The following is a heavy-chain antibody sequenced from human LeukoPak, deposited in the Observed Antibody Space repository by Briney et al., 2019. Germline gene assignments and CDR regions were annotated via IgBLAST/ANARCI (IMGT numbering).Heavy chain of an antibody. CDR2: IIPILGIA. CDR1: GGTFSSYA. J-gene: IGHJ6*02. D-gene: IGHD6-13*01. Sequence: GASVKVSCKASGGTFSSYAISWVRQAPGQGLEWMGRIIPILGIANYAQKFQGRVTITADKSTSTAYIELSSLRSEDTAVYYCAREKAAATYYYYGMDVWGQGTTVTVSS. V-gene: IGHV1-69*04. CDR3: AREKAAATYYYYGMDV.